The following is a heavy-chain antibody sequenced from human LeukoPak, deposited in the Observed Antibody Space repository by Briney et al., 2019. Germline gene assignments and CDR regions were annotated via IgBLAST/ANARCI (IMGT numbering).Heavy chain of an antibody. Sequence: ASVKVSCKASGYTFTRYDNTWVRQAPAQGLEGVGWMSPNSGNTGYAQKFQGRVTMTRNTSITTAYMELGSLTSEDTAVYYCARETTIPPYYFDYWGLGSQVTVSP. CDR2: MSPNSGNT. CDR3: ARETTIPPYYFDY. D-gene: IGHD3-9*01. V-gene: IGHV1-8*01. J-gene: IGHJ4*02. CDR1: GYTFTRYD.